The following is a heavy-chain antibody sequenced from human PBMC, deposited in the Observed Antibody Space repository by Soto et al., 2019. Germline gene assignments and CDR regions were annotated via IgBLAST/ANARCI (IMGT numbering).Heavy chain of an antibody. D-gene: IGHD2-21*01. CDR1: GGTFSSYA. V-gene: IGHV1-69*05. CDR3: ARIGRRKHPKASYYYCMDF. Sequence: QVQLVQSGAEVKKPGASVKVSCKASGGTFSSYAISWVRQAPGQGLEWMGGIIPIFGTANYAQKFQGRVTITSDESTSTAYMELSRLTSEDTAVYYCARIGRRKHPKASYYYCMDFWGKWTTVTVSS. J-gene: IGHJ6*04. CDR2: IIPIFGTA.